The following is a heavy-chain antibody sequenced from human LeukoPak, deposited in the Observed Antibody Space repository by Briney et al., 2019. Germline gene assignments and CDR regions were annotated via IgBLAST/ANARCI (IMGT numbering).Heavy chain of an antibody. J-gene: IGHJ3*02. D-gene: IGHD1-14*01. CDR1: GGSIGSYY. CDR2: IYYSGST. V-gene: IGHV4-59*01. Sequence: SETLSLTCTVSGGSIGSYYWSWIRQPPGKGLEWIGYIYYSGSTNYNPSLKSRVTISVDTSKNQFSLKLSSVTAADTAVYYCARGRKERNPRGAFDIWGQGTMVTVSS. CDR3: ARGRKERNPRGAFDI.